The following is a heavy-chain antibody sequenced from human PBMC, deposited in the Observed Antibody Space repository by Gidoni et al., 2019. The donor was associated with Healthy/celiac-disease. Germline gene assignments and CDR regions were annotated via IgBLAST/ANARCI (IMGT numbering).Heavy chain of an antibody. D-gene: IGHD6-19*01. Sequence: QVQLVQSGAEVKKPGSSVKVSRKAPGGTFSSYTLRWVRQAPGQGLEWMGRIIPILGIANYAQKFQGRVTITADKSTITAYMELSSLRSEDTAVYYCARDSSGWYEGDYWGHGTLVTVSS. CDR3: ARDSSGWYEGDY. J-gene: IGHJ4*01. CDR1: GGTFSSYT. CDR2: IIPILGIA. V-gene: IGHV1-69*08.